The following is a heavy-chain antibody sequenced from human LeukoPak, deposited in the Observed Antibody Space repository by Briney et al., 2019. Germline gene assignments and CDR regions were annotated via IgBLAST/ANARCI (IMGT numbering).Heavy chain of an antibody. CDR1: GGTFSSYA. V-gene: IGHV1-69*13. J-gene: IGHJ4*02. CDR2: IIPIFGTA. Sequence: SVKVSCKASGGTFSSYAISWVRQAPGQGLEWMGGIIPIFGTANYAQKFQGRVTITADESTSTAYMELSSLRSEDTAVYYCARAPPDGAATGNHDYWGQGTLVTVSS. D-gene: IGHD6-13*01. CDR3: ARAPPDGAATGNHDY.